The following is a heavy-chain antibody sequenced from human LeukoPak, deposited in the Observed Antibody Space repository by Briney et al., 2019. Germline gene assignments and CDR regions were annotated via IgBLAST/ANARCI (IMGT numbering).Heavy chain of an antibody. Sequence: SETLSLTCTVSGYSISTGYYWDWIRQPPGKGLEWIGYIYYSGSTYYNPSLKSRVTISVDTSKNQFSLKLSSVTAADTAVYYCARAPTSIAARRPSFYFDYWGQGTLVTVSS. CDR2: IYYSGST. CDR3: ARAPTSIAARRPSFYFDY. D-gene: IGHD6-6*01. CDR1: GYSISTGYY. V-gene: IGHV4-38-2*02. J-gene: IGHJ4*02.